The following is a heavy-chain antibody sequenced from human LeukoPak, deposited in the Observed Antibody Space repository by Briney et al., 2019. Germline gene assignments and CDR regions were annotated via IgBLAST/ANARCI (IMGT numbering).Heavy chain of an antibody. V-gene: IGHV3-11*01. D-gene: IGHD6-13*01. CDR1: GFTFSDYY. Sequence: GGSLRLSCAASGFTFSDYYMSWIRQAPGKGLVWVSYISSSGSTIYYADSVKGRFTISRDNAKNSLYLQMNSLRAEDTAVYYCARESGSSYYYMDVWGKGTTVTVSS. J-gene: IGHJ6*03. CDR2: ISSSGSTI. CDR3: ARESGSSYYYMDV.